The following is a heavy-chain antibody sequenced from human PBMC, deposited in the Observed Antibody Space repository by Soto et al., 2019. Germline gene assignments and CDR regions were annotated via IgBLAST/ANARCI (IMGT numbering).Heavy chain of an antibody. CDR2: IYYTGST. Sequence: SETLSLTCTVSGGSVVDYYWSWIRQPPGKGLEWIGYIYYTGSTNYNPSLKSRVTMSVDPSTDHFSLKLNSVTAADTAVYYCARSDSAYDTVDYWGQGTLVTVSS. V-gene: IGHV4-59*02. D-gene: IGHD5-12*01. J-gene: IGHJ4*02. CDR3: ARSDSAYDTVDY. CDR1: GGSVVDYY.